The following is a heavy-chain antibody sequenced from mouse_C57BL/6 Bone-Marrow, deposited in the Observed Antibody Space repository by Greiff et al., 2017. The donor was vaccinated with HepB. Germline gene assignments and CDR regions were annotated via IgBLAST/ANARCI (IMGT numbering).Heavy chain of an antibody. Sequence: DVKLVESGGGLVQSGRSLRLSCATSGFTFSDFYMEWVRQAPGKGLEWIAASRNKANDYTTEYSASVKGRFIVSRDTSQSILYLQMNALRAEDTAIYYCARDAKYYYGSSSYAMDYWGQGTSVTVSS. CDR2: SRNKANDYTT. J-gene: IGHJ4*01. V-gene: IGHV7-1*01. CDR1: GFTFSDFY. CDR3: ARDAKYYYGSSSYAMDY. D-gene: IGHD1-1*01.